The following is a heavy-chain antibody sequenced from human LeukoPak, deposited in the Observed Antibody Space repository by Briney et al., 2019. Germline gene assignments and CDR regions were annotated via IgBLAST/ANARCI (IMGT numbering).Heavy chain of an antibody. V-gene: IGHV4-34*01. CDR2: INHSGST. D-gene: IGHD2-2*01. J-gene: IGHJ3*02. Sequence: PSETLSLTCAVYGGSFSGYYWSWIRQPPGKGLEWIGEINHSGSTNYNPSLKSRVTISIDTSKNQFSLKLSSVTAADAAVYYCARSPYCSSTSCYAFDIWGQGTMVTVSS. CDR1: GGSFSGYY. CDR3: ARSPYCSSTSCYAFDI.